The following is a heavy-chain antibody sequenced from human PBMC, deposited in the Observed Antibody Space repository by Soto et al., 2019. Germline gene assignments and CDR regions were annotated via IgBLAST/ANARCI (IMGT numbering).Heavy chain of an antibody. V-gene: IGHV2-5*01. Sequence: QITLKESGPTLVKPTQTLTLTCTFSGFSLSTSGVGVGWIRQPPGKALEWLALIYWNDDKRYSPSLKSRLTIAKDTSKNKVVLNMTNTDPVDTATYFCARRPRYSNYVDYWGQGTLVTVSS. J-gene: IGHJ4*02. CDR3: ARRPRYSNYVDY. D-gene: IGHD4-4*01. CDR1: GFSLSTSGVG. CDR2: IYWNDDK.